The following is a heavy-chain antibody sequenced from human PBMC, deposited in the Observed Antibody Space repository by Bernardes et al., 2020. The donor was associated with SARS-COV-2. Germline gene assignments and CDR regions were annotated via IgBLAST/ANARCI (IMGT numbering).Heavy chain of an antibody. V-gene: IGHV3-9*01. D-gene: IGHD1-20*01. J-gene: IGHJ4*02. CDR2: FIWNSGSI. CDR1: GFSFDDYA. CDR3: AKGGLITDPFDY. Sequence: SLCLSCASSGFSFDDYALHWVRQSPGKGLEWVLVFIWNSGSIVYADSVKGRFTISRDNAKNSLYLQMNSLRAEDTALYYCAKGGLITDPFDYWGQGTLVNVYS.